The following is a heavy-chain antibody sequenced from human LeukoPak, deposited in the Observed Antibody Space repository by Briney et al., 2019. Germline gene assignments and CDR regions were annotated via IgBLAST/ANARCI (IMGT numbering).Heavy chain of an antibody. J-gene: IGHJ5*01. CDR2: IRYDGMRK. CDR1: GFTFSTFG. V-gene: IGHV3-30*02. Sequence: GGSLRLSCAASGFTFSTFGMHWVRQPPGKGREWGVFIRYDGMRKFSADSVKGRFTISRDNSKSSRYLQMDSLRAECTPVYSCVRLRRNSDRSYYYYYYDSWGQGILVTVSS. CDR3: VRLRRNSDRSYYYYYYDS. D-gene: IGHD3-10*01.